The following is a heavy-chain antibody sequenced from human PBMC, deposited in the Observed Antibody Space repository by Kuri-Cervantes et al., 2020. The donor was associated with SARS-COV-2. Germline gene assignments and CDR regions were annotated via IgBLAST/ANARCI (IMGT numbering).Heavy chain of an antibody. CDR3: TMGDWFDP. V-gene: IGHV3-73*01. Sequence: LSLTCAASGFTFSGSAMHWVRQASGKGLEWVGRIRSKANSYAKAYAASVKGRFTISRDDSKNTAYLQMNSLKTEDTAVYYCTMGDWFDPWGQGTLVTVSS. J-gene: IGHJ5*02. D-gene: IGHD3-16*01. CDR2: IRSKANSYAK. CDR1: GFTFSGSA.